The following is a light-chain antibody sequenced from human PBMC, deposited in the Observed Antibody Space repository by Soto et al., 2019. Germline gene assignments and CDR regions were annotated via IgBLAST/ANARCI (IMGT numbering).Light chain of an antibody. Sequence: EIVMTQSPATLSVSPGERATLSCRASQSVSSNLAWYQQKPGQAPRLLIYGASTRATGIPARFSGSGSGTEFTLTISSLQSEDFAVYYGQQYNNWPPVTVGQGTRLESK. CDR1: QSVSSN. V-gene: IGKV3-15*01. J-gene: IGKJ5*01. CDR2: GAS. CDR3: QQYNNWPPVT.